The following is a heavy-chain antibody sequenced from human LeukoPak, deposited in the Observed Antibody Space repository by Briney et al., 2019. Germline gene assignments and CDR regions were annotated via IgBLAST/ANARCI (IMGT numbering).Heavy chain of an antibody. J-gene: IGHJ3*02. CDR3: ARVACDFWSGYCAFDI. CDR1: GYTFTSYG. D-gene: IGHD3-3*01. CDR2: ISAYNGNT. Sequence: GASVKVSCKASGYTFTSYGISWVRQAPGQGLEWMGWISAYNGNTNYAQKLQGRVTMTTDTSTSIAYMELRSLRSDDTAVYYCARVACDFWSGYCAFDIWGQGTMVTVSS. V-gene: IGHV1-18*01.